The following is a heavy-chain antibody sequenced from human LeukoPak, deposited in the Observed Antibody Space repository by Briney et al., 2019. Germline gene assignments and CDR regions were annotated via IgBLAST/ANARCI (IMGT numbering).Heavy chain of an antibody. D-gene: IGHD3-16*02. CDR3: ARGPRHYDHVWGSYRTLVYFDY. CDR2: INHSGST. V-gene: IGHV4-34*01. J-gene: IGHJ4*02. Sequence: PSETLSLTCAVYGGSFSGYYWSWIRQPPGKGLEWIGEINHSGSTNYNPSLKSRVTISVDTSKNQFSLKLSSVTAADTAVYYCARGPRHYDHVWGSYRTLVYFDYWGQGTLVTVSS. CDR1: GGSFSGYY.